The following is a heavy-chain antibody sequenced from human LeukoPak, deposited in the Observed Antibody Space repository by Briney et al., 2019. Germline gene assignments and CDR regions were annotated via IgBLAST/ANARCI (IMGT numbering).Heavy chain of an antibody. CDR3: ARVIAAAGTRWFDP. V-gene: IGHV1-69*04. Sequence: SVKVSCKASGGTFSSYAISWVRPAPGQGLEWMGRIIPIFGIANYAQKFQGRVTITADKSTSTAYMELSSLRSEDTAVYYCARVIAAAGTRWFDPWGQGTLVTVSS. D-gene: IGHD6-13*01. CDR1: GGTFSSYA. J-gene: IGHJ5*01. CDR2: IIPIFGIA.